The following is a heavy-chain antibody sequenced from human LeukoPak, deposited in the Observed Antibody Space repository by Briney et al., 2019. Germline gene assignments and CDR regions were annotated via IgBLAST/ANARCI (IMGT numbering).Heavy chain of an antibody. CDR1: GGSISSYY. CDR2: IYYSGST. Sequence: SETLSLTCTVSGGSISSYYWSWIRQPPGKGLEWIGYIYYSGSTNYNPSLKSRVTMSVDTSKNQFSLKLSSVTAADTAVYYCAREEKSSTSSYWINWFDPWGQGTLVTVSS. J-gene: IGHJ5*02. D-gene: IGHD2-2*01. CDR3: AREEKSSTSSYWINWFDP. V-gene: IGHV4-59*12.